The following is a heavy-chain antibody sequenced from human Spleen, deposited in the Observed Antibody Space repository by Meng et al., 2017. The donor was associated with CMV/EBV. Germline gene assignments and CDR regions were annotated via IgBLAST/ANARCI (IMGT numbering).Heavy chain of an antibody. D-gene: IGHD2-15*01. V-gene: IGHV3-7*01. CDR1: GFTFSSYG. CDR2: IKQDDSER. CDR3: AREGRDLDL. J-gene: IGHJ5*02. Sequence: GESLKISCAASGFTFSSYGMHWVRQAPGKGLEWLANIKQDDSERYYVDSVKGRFTISRDNAKKFLYLQMNFLGAEDTAVYFCAREGRDLDLWGLGTLVTVSS.